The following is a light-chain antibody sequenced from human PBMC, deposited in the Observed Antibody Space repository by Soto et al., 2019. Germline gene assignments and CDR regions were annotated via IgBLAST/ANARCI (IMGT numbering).Light chain of an antibody. CDR1: QSIRSN. CDR2: GAS. Sequence: EIVMTQSPPTLSVSPGERAALSCRASQSIRSNLAWYQQQPGQAPRLLIYGASTRPTGIPARFSGSGSGTEFTLTISSLQSEDFAVYYCQQYNNWPAITFGQGTRLEIK. J-gene: IGKJ5*01. CDR3: QQYNNWPAIT. V-gene: IGKV3D-15*01.